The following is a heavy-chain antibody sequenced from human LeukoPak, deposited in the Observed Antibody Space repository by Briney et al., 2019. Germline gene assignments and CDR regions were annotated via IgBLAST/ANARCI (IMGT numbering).Heavy chain of an antibody. CDR2: ISWNSGSI. V-gene: IGHV3-9*01. CDR1: GFTFDDYA. D-gene: IGHD6-19*01. J-gene: IGHJ4*02. Sequence: PGGSLRLSCAASGFTFDDYAMHWVRQAPGKGLEWVSGISWNSGSIGYADSVKGRFTISRDNAKNSLYLQMNSLRAEDTALYYCAQRNGDSSGGSFDYWGQGTLVTVSS. CDR3: AQRNGDSSGGSFDY.